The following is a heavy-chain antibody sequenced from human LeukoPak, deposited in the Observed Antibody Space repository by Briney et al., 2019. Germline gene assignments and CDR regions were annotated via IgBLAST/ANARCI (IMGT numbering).Heavy chain of an antibody. D-gene: IGHD3-10*01. V-gene: IGHV3-53*01. CDR1: GFTVRNYC. CDR2: IYGDGST. CDR3: ARGSPVASGRYSIYSS. J-gene: IGHJ5*02. Sequence: GGSLRLSCAASGFTVRNYCMSWVRQAPGKGLEWVAVIYGDGSTYYADSVKGRFTISSDNLKNTLSLQMDSLGAADTAMYYCARGSPVASGRYSIYSSWGQGTLVTVSP.